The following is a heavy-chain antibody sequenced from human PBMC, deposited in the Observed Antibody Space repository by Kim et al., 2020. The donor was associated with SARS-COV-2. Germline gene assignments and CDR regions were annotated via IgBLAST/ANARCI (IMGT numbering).Heavy chain of an antibody. D-gene: IGHD1-26*01. CDR1: GISFSSYY. CDR2: IYYTGSA. J-gene: IGHJ4*02. Sequence: SETLSLTCSVSGISFSSYYWSLIRQPPGKGLEWIGYIYYTGSANYNPSLRSRVTISVDTSKNQFSLKLSSVTAADTAVYYCAGTARGANFDYWGRGALVTVSS. V-gene: IGHV4-59*08. CDR3: AGTARGANFDY.